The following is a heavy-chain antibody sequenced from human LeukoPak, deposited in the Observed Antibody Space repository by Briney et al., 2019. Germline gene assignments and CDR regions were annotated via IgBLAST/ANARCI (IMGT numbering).Heavy chain of an antibody. V-gene: IGHV1-46*01. D-gene: IGHD3-22*01. CDR2: INPSGGST. CDR3: ARDPDLPYYYDSSGYQPFSDY. Sequence: EASVKVSCKASGYTFTSYYMHWVRQAPGQGLEWMGIINPSGGSTSYARKFQGRVTVTRDTSTSTVYMELSSLRSEDTAVYYCARDPDLPYYYDSSGYQPFSDYWGQGTLVTVSS. CDR1: GYTFTSYY. J-gene: IGHJ4*02.